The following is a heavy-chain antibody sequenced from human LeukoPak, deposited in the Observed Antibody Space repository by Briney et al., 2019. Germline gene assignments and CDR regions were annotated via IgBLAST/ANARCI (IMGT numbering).Heavy chain of an antibody. D-gene: IGHD4-17*01. CDR1: GGTFSSYA. V-gene: IGHV1-69*04. CDR3: ARARYAVTPYALFDY. J-gene: IGHJ4*02. Sequence: ASVKVSCKASGGTFSSYAIRWVRQAPGQGLEWMGRIIPILGIANYAQKFQGRVTITADKSTSTAYMELSSLRSEDTAVYYCARARYAVTPYALFDYWGQGTLVTVSS. CDR2: IIPILGIA.